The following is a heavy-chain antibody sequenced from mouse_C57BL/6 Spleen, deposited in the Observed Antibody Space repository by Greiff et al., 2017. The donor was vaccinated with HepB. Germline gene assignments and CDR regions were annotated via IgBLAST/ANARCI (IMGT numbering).Heavy chain of an antibody. CDR2: IFPGSGST. J-gene: IGHJ4*01. V-gene: IGHV1-75*01. CDR3: ARPTVAGDAMDY. D-gene: IGHD1-1*01. CDR1: GYTFTDYY. Sequence: VKLQESGPELVKPGASVKISCKASGYTFTDYYINWVKQRPGQGLEWIGWIFPGSGSTYYNEKFKGKATLTVDKSSSTAYMFLSSLTSEDSAVYFFARPTVAGDAMDYWGQGTSVTVSS.